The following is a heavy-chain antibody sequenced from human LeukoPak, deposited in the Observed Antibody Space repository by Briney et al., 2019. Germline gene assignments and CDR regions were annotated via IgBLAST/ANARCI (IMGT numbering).Heavy chain of an antibody. D-gene: IGHD3-22*01. Sequence: SETLSLTCTVSGGSISSSSYYWGWIRQPPGKGLEWIGSIYYSGSTYYNPSLKSRVTISVDTSKNQFSLKLSSVTAADTAVYYCASGGHYYDSSGSLDYWGQGTLVTVSS. V-gene: IGHV4-39*07. CDR3: ASGGHYYDSSGSLDY. J-gene: IGHJ4*02. CDR1: GGSISSSSYY. CDR2: IYYSGST.